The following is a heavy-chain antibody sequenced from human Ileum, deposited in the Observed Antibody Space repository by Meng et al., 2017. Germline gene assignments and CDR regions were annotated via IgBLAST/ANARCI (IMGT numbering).Heavy chain of an antibody. CDR3: ARWTYHYDF. Sequence: QVLESGGGLVQPGGSLRLSCTGSGFTFADYAINWVRQAPGKGLEWVSAISGNGAAKLYADSAKGRFTISRDNSKNSIYMEMYTLRVEDTAIYYCARWTYHYDFWGQGTLVTVSS. CDR2: ISGNGAAK. V-gene: IGHV3-23*01. J-gene: IGHJ4*02. D-gene: IGHD2-2*02. CDR1: GFTFADYA.